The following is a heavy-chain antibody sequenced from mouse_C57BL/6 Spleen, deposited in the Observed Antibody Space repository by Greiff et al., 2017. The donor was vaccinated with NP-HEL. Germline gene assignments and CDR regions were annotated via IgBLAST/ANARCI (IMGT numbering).Heavy chain of an antibody. CDR3: ARRGLLSYAMDY. J-gene: IGHJ4*01. CDR2: IDPSDSYT. D-gene: IGHD2-3*01. CDR1: GYTFTSYW. V-gene: IGHV1-50*01. Sequence: QVQLQQPGAELVKPGASVKLSCKASGYTFTSYWMQWVKQRPGQGLEWIGEIDPSDSYTNYNQKFKGKATLTVDTSSSPAYMQLSSLTSEDSAVYYCARRGLLSYAMDYWGKGTSVTVSS.